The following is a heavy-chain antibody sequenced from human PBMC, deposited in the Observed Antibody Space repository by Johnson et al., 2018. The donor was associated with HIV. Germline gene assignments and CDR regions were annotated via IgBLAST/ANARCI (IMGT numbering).Heavy chain of an antibody. CDR3: AKGMGLSFGELSDAFDI. CDR2: ISFDGSSK. Sequence: QVQLVESGGGVVQPGRSVRLSCVASGFSFNRYAMHWVRQAPGKGLEWVAVISFDGSSKYYADSVKGRFTISRDNSKNTLNLQMNSLRPEDTAVYYCAKGMGLSFGELSDAFDIWGQGTMVTVSS. J-gene: IGHJ3*02. CDR1: GFSFNRYA. V-gene: IGHV3-30-3*01. D-gene: IGHD3-10*01.